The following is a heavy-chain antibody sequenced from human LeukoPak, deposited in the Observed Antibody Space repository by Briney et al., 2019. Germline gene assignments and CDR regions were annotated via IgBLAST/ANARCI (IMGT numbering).Heavy chain of an antibody. Sequence: PSETLSLTCTVSGGSISSSSSYWGWIRQPPGKGLEWIGSIYYSGSTYYNPSLKSRVTISVDTSKNQFSLKLSSVTAADTAVYYCASGYCSGGSCYRYYYYYGMDVWGQGTTVTVSS. V-gene: IGHV4-39*01. CDR1: GGSISSSSSY. CDR2: IYYSGST. CDR3: ASGYCSGGSCYRYYYYYGMDV. J-gene: IGHJ6*02. D-gene: IGHD2-15*01.